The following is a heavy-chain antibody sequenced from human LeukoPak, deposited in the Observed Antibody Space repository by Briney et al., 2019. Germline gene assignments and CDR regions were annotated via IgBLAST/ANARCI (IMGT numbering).Heavy chain of an antibody. D-gene: IGHD3-10*01. CDR2: INPSGGST. Sequence: GASVKVSCKASGYTFTSYGISWVRQAPGQGLEWMGIINPSGGSTSYAQKFQGRVTMTRDTSTSTVYMELSSLGSEDTAVYYCARATMVRAPFDYWGQGTLVTVSS. V-gene: IGHV1-46*01. CDR1: GYTFTSYG. CDR3: ARATMVRAPFDY. J-gene: IGHJ4*02.